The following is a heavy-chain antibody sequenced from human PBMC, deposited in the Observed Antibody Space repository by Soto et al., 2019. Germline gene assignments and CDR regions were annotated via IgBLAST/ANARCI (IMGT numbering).Heavy chain of an antibody. CDR1: GYTFTSYG. V-gene: IGHV1-18*04. CDR2: ISAYNGNT. CDR3: ARDVVTPMITIFAVVNRFDY. D-gene: IGHD3-3*01. Sequence: QVQLVQSGAEVKKPGASVKVSCKASGYTFTSYGISWVRQAPGQGLEWMGWISAYNGNTNYAQKLQGRVTMTTDTSTSTAYMELRSLRSDDTAVYYCARDVVTPMITIFAVVNRFDYWGQGTLVTVSS. J-gene: IGHJ4*02.